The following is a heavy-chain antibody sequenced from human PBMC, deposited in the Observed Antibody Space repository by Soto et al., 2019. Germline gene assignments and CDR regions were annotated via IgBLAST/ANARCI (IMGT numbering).Heavy chain of an antibody. CDR2: IIPIFGTA. V-gene: IGHV1-69*06. CDR1: GGTFSSYA. CDR3: ARCVRIAAAGTGYYYGMDV. Sequence: GASVNVSCKASGGTFSSYAISWVRQAPGQGLEWMGGIIPIFGTANYAQKFQGRVTITADKSTSTAYMELSSLRSEDTAVYYCARCVRIAAAGTGYYYGMDVWGQGTTVTVSS. J-gene: IGHJ6*02. D-gene: IGHD6-13*01.